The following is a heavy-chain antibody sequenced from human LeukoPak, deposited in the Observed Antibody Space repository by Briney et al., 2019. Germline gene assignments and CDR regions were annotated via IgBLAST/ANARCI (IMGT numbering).Heavy chain of an antibody. CDR3: ARDGATAVAGTSFDY. J-gene: IGHJ4*02. CDR2: IIPIFGTA. D-gene: IGHD6-19*01. CDR1: GGTFSSYA. Sequence: ASVNVSCKASGGTFSSYAISWVRQAPGQGLEWMGGIIPIFGTANYAQKFQGRVTITADESTSTAYMELSSLRSEDTAVYYCARDGATAVAGTSFDYWGQGTLVTVSS. V-gene: IGHV1-69*01.